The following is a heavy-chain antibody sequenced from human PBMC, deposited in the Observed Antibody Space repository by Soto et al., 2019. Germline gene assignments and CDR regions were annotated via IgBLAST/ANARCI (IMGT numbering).Heavy chain of an antibody. V-gene: IGHV1-69*13. CDR3: ARAMGGLLTFTHYYYYGMDV. D-gene: IGHD2-15*01. J-gene: IGHJ6*02. CDR2: IIPIFGTA. Sequence: ASVKVSCKASGGTFSSYAISWVRQAPGQGLEWMGGIIPIFGTANYAQKFQGRVTITADESTSTAYMELSSLRSEDTAVYYCARAMGGLLTFTHYYYYGMDVWGQGTTVTVSS. CDR1: GGTFSSYA.